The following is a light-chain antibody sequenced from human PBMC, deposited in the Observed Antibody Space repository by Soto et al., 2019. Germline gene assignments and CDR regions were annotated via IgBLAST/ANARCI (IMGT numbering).Light chain of an antibody. J-gene: IGLJ3*02. CDR2: VHSDGRH. V-gene: IGLV4-69*01. CDR3: QTWDTAFPV. CDR1: SGHNTFA. Sequence: QLVLTQSPSASASPGASVNLTCTLTSGHNTFAIAWHQHQPEKSPRFLMWVHSDGRHTKGNGLPDRFSGSSSGAERYLTISSVQSEDEADYYCQTWDTAFPVFCGGTKVTVL.